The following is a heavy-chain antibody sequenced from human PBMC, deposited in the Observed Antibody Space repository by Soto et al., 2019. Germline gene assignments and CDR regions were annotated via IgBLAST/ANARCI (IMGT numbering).Heavy chain of an antibody. J-gene: IGHJ6*02. CDR2: INHSGST. Sequence: SETLSLTCAVYGGSFSGYYWSWIRQPPGKGLEWIGEINHSGSTNYNPSLKSRVTISVDTSKNQFSLKLSSVTAADTAVYYCASLRKAPGIAARRGYYYYGMDVWGQGTTVTVSS. CDR1: GGSFSGYY. CDR3: ASLRKAPGIAARRGYYYYGMDV. D-gene: IGHD6-6*01. V-gene: IGHV4-34*01.